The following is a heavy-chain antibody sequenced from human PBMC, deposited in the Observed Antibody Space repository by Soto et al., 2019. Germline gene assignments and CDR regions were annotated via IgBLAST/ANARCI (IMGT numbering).Heavy chain of an antibody. CDR2: ISWNSGSI. V-gene: IGHV3-9*01. D-gene: IGHD1-26*01. CDR1: GFTFDDYA. Sequence: EVQLVESGGGLVQPGRSLRLSCAASGFTFDDYAMHWVRQAPGKGLEWVSGISWNSGSIGYADSVKGRFTISRDNAKQSLYLQMYSLRVEDTALYYCAKDSRYGSYPLWGQVTLVTVSS. CDR3: AKDSRYGSYPL. J-gene: IGHJ4*02.